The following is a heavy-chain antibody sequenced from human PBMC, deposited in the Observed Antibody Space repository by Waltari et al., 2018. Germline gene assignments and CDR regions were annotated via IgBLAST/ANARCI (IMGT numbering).Heavy chain of an antibody. Sequence: QVQLVESGGGVVQPGRSLRLSCAASGFTFTTFAIQWVRQAPGKGLEWVALISFDGAKIYYTDSVRGRFTISRDNSKNTLYLQMESLKPEDTGVYYCARGGNVVVILAATLDYWGQGALVTVSS. J-gene: IGHJ4*02. CDR3: ARGGNVVVILAATLDY. CDR1: GFTFTTFA. CDR2: ISFDGAKI. V-gene: IGHV3-30-3*01. D-gene: IGHD2-15*01.